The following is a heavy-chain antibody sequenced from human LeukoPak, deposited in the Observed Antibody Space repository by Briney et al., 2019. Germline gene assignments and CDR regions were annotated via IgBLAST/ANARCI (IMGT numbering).Heavy chain of an antibody. CDR3: ARNRFLEWLRFFDY. D-gene: IGHD3-3*01. Sequence: ASVKVSCKASGYTFTGYYMHWVRQAPGQGLEWMGWINPNSGGTNYAQKLQGRVTMTPDTSTSTAYMELRSLRSDDTAVYYCARNRFLEWLRFFDYWGQGTLVTVSS. J-gene: IGHJ4*02. CDR2: INPNSGGT. V-gene: IGHV1-2*02. CDR1: GYTFTGYY.